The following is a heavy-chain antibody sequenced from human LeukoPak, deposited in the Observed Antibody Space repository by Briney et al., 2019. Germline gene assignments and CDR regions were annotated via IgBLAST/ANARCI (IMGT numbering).Heavy chain of an antibody. CDR2: INPNSGGT. CDR1: GYTFTGYY. CDR3: VRGTEVYCRSTGCYKANNY. Sequence: RASVKVSCKASGYTFTGYYMHWVRQAPGQGLEWMGWINPNSGGTNYAQKFQGRVTMTRDTSISTAYMEVSGLRSDDTAVYYCVRGTEVYCRSTGCYKANNYWGQGTLDTVSS. V-gene: IGHV1-2*02. J-gene: IGHJ4*02. D-gene: IGHD2-2*02.